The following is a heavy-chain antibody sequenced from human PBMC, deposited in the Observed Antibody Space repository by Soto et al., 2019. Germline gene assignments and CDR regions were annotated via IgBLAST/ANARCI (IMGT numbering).Heavy chain of an antibody. Sequence: KPSETLSLTCTVSGGSISSYYWSWIRQPPGKGLEWIGYIYYSGSTNYNPSLKSRVTISVDTSKNQFSLKLSSVTAADTAVYYCARGGTGRGYSYGWYYFDYWGQGTLVTVSS. J-gene: IGHJ4*02. CDR2: IYYSGST. D-gene: IGHD5-18*01. V-gene: IGHV4-59*01. CDR3: ARGGTGRGYSYGWYYFDY. CDR1: GGSISSYY.